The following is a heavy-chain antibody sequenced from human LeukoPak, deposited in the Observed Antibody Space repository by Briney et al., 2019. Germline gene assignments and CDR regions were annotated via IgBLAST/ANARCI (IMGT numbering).Heavy chain of an antibody. CDR1: GFTFRSYG. Sequence: PGGSLRLSCAASGFTFRSYGMPWVRQAPGRGLEGVAVISYDGSNKYYADSVKGRFTISRDNSKNTLYLQMNSLRAEDTAVYYCAREGLELGYFDYWGQGTLVTVSS. CDR2: ISYDGSNK. V-gene: IGHV3-30*03. CDR3: AREGLELGYFDY. J-gene: IGHJ4*02. D-gene: IGHD1-7*01.